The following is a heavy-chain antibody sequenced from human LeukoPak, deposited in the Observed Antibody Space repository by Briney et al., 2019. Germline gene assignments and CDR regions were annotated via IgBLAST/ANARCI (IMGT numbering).Heavy chain of an antibody. Sequence: ASVKVSCKASGYTFPSYFMHWVRQAPGQGLEWMGIINPSGGSTSYAQKFQGRVTMTRDTSTSTVYMELSSLRSEDTAVYYCAREGESSEEYYDFWSGYYRDYYYYGMDVWGQGTTVTVSS. D-gene: IGHD3-3*01. CDR3: AREGESSEEYYDFWSGYYRDYYYYGMDV. V-gene: IGHV1-46*01. J-gene: IGHJ6*02. CDR1: GYTFPSYF. CDR2: INPSGGST.